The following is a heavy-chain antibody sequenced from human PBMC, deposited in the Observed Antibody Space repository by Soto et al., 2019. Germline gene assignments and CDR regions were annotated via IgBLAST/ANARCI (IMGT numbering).Heavy chain of an antibody. CDR2: IYHSGST. CDR1: GGSISSGGYS. CDR3: ARALWYSSGYYPDAFDI. J-gene: IGHJ3*02. Sequence: PSETLSLTCAVSGGSISSGGYSWSWIRQPPGKGLEWIGYIYHSGSTYYNPSLKSRVTISVDRSKNQFSLKLSSVTAADTAVYYCARALWYSSGYYPDAFDIWGQGTMVTVSS. D-gene: IGHD3-22*01. V-gene: IGHV4-30-2*01.